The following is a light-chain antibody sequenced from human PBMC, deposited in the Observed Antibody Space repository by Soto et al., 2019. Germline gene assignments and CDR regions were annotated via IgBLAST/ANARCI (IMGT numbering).Light chain of an antibody. CDR2: DAS. CDR3: QQYDVHPRT. Sequence: VTQSPSTLAASVGDGVTITCRASENIINWLAWNQQTPGKAPKDLIPDASRLETGVPSRFSGSGYGTDVTLTTTSLQTDDFGTYHCQQYDVHPRTCGQGTKV. V-gene: IGKV1-5*01. CDR1: ENIINW. J-gene: IGKJ1*01.